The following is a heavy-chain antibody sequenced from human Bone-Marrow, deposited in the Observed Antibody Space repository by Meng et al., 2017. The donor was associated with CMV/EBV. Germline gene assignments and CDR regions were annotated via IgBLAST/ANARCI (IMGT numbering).Heavy chain of an antibody. V-gene: IGHV1-69*12. J-gene: IGHJ4*02. CDR3: VRDPERPPVAGTDY. Sequence: VELGQAGAEVKKPGSSVKLSCKATGGSFRSYAISWVRQAPGQGLEWMGGIIPIFGTANYAQKFQGRVTITADESTSTAYMELSSLRSEDTAVYYCVRDPERPPVAGTDYWGQGTLVTVSS. D-gene: IGHD6-19*01. CDR2: IIPIFGTA. CDR1: GGSFRSYA.